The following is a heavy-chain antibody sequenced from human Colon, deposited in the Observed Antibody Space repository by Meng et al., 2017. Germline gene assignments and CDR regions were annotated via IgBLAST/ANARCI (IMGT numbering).Heavy chain of an antibody. V-gene: IGHV4-61*01. CDR2: IHYSCST. CDR3: TSYASTPSRPPLEYFDF. J-gene: IGHJ4*02. CDR1: CAPVSGEFFY. D-gene: IGHD6-6*01. Sequence: VHLEEPGTGRYSSRAPPSRLRRVSCAPVSGEFFYWCWFLEPREKRLECIGNIHYSCSTQHTPSLQSRASMSVDKSKNHFSLMLTSVTAADTAVYYCTSYASTPSRPPLEYFDFWGQGNLVTVSS.